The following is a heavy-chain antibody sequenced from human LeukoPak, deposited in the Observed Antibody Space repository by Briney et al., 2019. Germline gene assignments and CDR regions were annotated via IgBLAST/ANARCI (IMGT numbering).Heavy chain of an antibody. Sequence: GGSLRLSCTASGFTFGDYAMSWFRQAPGKGLEWVGFIRSKAYGGTTEYAASVKGRFTISRDDSKSIAYLQMNSLKTEDTAVYYCTRDSVTRILYAFDIWGQGTMVTVSS. CDR3: TRDSVTRILYAFDI. CDR1: GFTFGDYA. D-gene: IGHD2-8*01. CDR2: IRSKAYGGTT. J-gene: IGHJ3*02. V-gene: IGHV3-49*03.